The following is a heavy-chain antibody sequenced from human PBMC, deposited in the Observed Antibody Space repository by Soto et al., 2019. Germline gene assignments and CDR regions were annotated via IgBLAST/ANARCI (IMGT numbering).Heavy chain of an antibody. CDR3: ARAYYNSGWYWAFHI. Sequence: SETLSLTCAVYGGSFSGYYWSWIRQPPGKGLEWIGEINHSGSTNYNPSLKSRVTISVDASKNQFSLKLSSVTAADTAVYFCARAYYNSGWYWAFHIWGQGTMVTVSS. V-gene: IGHV4-34*01. J-gene: IGHJ3*02. CDR1: GGSFSGYY. D-gene: IGHD6-19*01. CDR2: INHSGST.